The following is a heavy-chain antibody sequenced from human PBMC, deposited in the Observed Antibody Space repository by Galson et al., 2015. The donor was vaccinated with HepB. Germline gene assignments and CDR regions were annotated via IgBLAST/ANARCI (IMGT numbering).Heavy chain of an antibody. V-gene: IGHV3-21*01. Sequence: SLRLSCAASGFTFSSYSMNWVRQAPGKGLEWVSSISSSSSYIYYADSVRGRFTISRDNAKNSLYLQMNSLRAEDTAVYYCARAIYGDYVQGLLYQHWGQGTLVTVSS. CDR2: ISSSSSYI. J-gene: IGHJ1*01. D-gene: IGHD4-17*01. CDR1: GFTFSSYS. CDR3: ARAIYGDYVQGLLYQH.